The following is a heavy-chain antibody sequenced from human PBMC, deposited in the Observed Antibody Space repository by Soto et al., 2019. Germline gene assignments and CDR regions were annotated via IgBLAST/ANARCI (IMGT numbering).Heavy chain of an antibody. CDR3: ARVVVGSSLSLDY. J-gene: IGHJ4*02. D-gene: IGHD1-26*01. Sequence: QVQLVQSGAEVKKPGSSVTVSCKASGGTFSSYTISWVRQAPGQGLEWIAGISPIFWTPIYAQKFQDRVTITADDSTMTAYMEMNRLTSEDTAVYYCARVVVGSSLSLDYWGQGTLVTISS. V-gene: IGHV1-69*01. CDR2: ISPIFWTP. CDR1: GGTFSSYT.